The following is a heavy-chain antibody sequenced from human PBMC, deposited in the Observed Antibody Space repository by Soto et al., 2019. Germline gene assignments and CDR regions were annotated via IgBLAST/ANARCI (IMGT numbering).Heavy chain of an antibody. CDR2: ISSSSSTI. J-gene: IGHJ2*01. CDR3: ARRKRIFSYYGDYHWYFDL. CDR1: GFTFSSYS. V-gene: IGHV3-48*01. D-gene: IGHD4-17*01. Sequence: EVQLVESGGGLVQPGGSLRLSCAASGFTFSSYSMNWVRQAPGKGLEWVSYISSSSSTIYYADSVKGRFTISRDNAKNSRYLQMNSLRAEDTAVYYCARRKRIFSYYGDYHWYFDLWGRGTLVTVSS.